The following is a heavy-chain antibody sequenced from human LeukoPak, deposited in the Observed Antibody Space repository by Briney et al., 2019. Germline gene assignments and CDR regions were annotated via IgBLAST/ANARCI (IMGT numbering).Heavy chain of an antibody. CDR2: IWYDGSNK. CDR3: AKDHSSGWYVDDY. D-gene: IGHD6-19*01. J-gene: IGHJ4*02. CDR1: GFTFSSYG. Sequence: SGRSLRLSCAASGFTFSSYGMHWVRQAPGKGLEWVGVIWYDGSNKYYADSVKGRFTISRDNSKNTLYLQMNSLRAEDTAVYYCAKDHSSGWYVDDYWGQGTLVTVSS. V-gene: IGHV3-33*06.